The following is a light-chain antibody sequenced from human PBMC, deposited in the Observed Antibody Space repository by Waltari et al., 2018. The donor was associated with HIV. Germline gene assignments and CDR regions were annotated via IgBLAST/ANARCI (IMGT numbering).Light chain of an antibody. CDR2: GKN. Sequence: SSELPQDPAVSVALGQTVRITCQGDSLRSYYATWYQQKPGQAPVLVIYGKNNRPSGIPDRFSGSSSGNTASLTITGAQAEDEADYYCTSRDSSNNHWVFGGGTKLTVL. V-gene: IGLV3-19*01. CDR1: SLRSYY. CDR3: TSRDSSNNHWV. J-gene: IGLJ3*02.